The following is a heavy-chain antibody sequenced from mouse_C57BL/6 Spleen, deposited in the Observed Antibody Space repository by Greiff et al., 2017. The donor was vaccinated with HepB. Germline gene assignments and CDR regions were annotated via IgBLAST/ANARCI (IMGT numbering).Heavy chain of an antibody. V-gene: IGHV5-9-1*02. CDR3: TREDYGSSSYWYFDV. CDR2: ISSGGDYI. J-gene: IGHJ1*03. D-gene: IGHD1-1*01. CDR1: GFTFSSYA. Sequence: VQLMESGEGLVKPGGSLKLSCAASGFTFSSYAMSWVRQTPEKRLEWVAYISSGGDYIYYADTVKGRFTISRDNARNTLYLQMSSLKSEDTAMYYCTREDYGSSSYWYFDVWGTGTTVTVSS.